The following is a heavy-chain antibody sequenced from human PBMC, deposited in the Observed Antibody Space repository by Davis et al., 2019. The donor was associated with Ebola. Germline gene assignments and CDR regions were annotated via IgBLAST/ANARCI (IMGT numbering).Heavy chain of an antibody. V-gene: IGHV1-18*01. CDR3: ARSSDYIWGSYRYTYFDY. J-gene: IGHJ4*02. D-gene: IGHD3-16*02. CDR1: GYTFTSYG. Sequence: ASVKVSCKASGYTFTSYGISWVRQAPGQGLEWMGWISAYNGNTNYAQKLQGRVTMTTDTSTSTAYMELRSLRSDDTAVYYCARSSDYIWGSYRYTYFDYWGQGTLVTVSS. CDR2: ISAYNGNT.